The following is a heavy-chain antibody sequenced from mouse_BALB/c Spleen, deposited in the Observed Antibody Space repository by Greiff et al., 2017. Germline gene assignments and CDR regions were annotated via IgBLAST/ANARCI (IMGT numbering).Heavy chain of an antibody. V-gene: IGHV1-87*01. J-gene: IGHJ2*01. CDR3: ARSGDYGDDY. CDR1: GYTFTSYW. D-gene: IGHD1-1*02. Sequence: QVQLQQSGAELARPGASVKLSCKASGYTFTSYWMQWVKQRPGQGLEWIGAIYPGDGDTRYTQKFKGKATLTADKSSSTAYMQLSSLASEDSAVYYCARSGDYGDDYWGQGTTLTVSS. CDR2: IYPGDGDT.